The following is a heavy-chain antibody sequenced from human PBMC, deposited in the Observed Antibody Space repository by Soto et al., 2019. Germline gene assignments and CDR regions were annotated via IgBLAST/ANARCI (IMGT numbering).Heavy chain of an antibody. CDR3: VRCEAEAGNLDYFDY. Sequence: SVKPSSKDSGSSFTSYAISLVRQAPGQMLEWMGVIIPKFDAANYAQKFQGRVTITADKSTSTAYMELSSLRSDDTAVYYCVRCEAEAGNLDYFDYRTQRTLVRVSS. J-gene: IGHJ5*01. CDR1: GSSFTSYA. D-gene: IGHD6-13*01. CDR2: IIPKFDAA. V-gene: IGHV1-69*06.